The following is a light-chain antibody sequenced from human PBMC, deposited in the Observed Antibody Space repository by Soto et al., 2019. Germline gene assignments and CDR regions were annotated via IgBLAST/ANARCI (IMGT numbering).Light chain of an antibody. CDR1: SSDVGGYNY. J-gene: IGLJ2*01. CDR3: SSYTSSSTLVV. CDR2: EVS. V-gene: IGLV2-14*01. Sequence: QSALTQPASVSGSPGQSITISCTGTSSDVGGYNYVSWYQQHPGKAPKLMIYEVSNRPSGVSNRCSGSKSGNTASLTISGLQADDEADYYCSSYTSSSTLVVFGGGTKLTV.